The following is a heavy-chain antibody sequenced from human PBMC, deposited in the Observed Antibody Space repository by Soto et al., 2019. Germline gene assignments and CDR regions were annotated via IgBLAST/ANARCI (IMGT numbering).Heavy chain of an antibody. CDR3: AGSPDDVRDN. J-gene: IGHJ4*02. CDR2: ISSSSSFI. Sequence: EVQLVESGGGLVKPGGSLRLSCAASGFSLSDYRMNWLRQAPGKGLEWVASISSSSSFIHYAESMKVGFTISRDKAKNSLYLQMNGLSAEDTAGYYCAGSPDDVRDNWGQGTLVNVS. D-gene: IGHD1-26*01. CDR1: GFSLSDYR. V-gene: IGHV3-21*01.